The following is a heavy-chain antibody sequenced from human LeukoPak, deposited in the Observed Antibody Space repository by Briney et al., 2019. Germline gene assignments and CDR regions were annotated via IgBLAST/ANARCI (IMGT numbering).Heavy chain of an antibody. D-gene: IGHD5-18*01. V-gene: IGHV3-15*01. CDR1: GFTFSNAW. CDR2: IKSKTDGGTT. J-gene: IGHJ3*02. CDR3: ARDLVQSWFSSAFDI. Sequence: GGSLRLSCAASGFTFSNAWMSWVRQAPGKGLEWVGRIKSKTDGGTTDYAAPVKGRFTISRDDSKNTLYLQMNSLKTEDTAVYYCARDLVQSWFSSAFDIWGQGTMVTVSS.